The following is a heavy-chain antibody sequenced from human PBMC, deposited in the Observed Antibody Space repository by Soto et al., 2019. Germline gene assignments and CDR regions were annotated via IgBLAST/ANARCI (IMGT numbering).Heavy chain of an antibody. V-gene: IGHV3-21*02. CDR3: ARGIASTSLVTFDV. D-gene: IGHD1-1*01. J-gene: IGHJ3*01. Sequence: EVLLVESGGGLVKPGGSLRLSCVASGFSFSTSIMHWVRQAPGKGLEWSATISSTRSNIYYAGSVKGRFSISRDNPKNSLFLQMNSLRADDMAVYYCARGIASTSLVTFDVWGQGTMVTVS. CDR2: ISSTRSNI. CDR1: GFSFSTSI.